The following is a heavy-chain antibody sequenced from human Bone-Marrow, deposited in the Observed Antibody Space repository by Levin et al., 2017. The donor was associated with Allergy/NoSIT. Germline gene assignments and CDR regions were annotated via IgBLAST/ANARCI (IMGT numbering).Heavy chain of an antibody. D-gene: IGHD3-9*01. CDR1: GFTFSTYA. J-gene: IGHJ6*03. CDR2: ISGTGEAI. V-gene: IGHV3-48*03. CDR3: AREGSFYDVLTGLYYYYYMDV. Sequence: PGGSLRLSCEASGFTFSTYAMDWVRQAPGKGLEWLSYISGTGEAIYYADSVEGRFTVSRDNVKNSLILEMKSLTAEDTAVYYCAREGSFYDVLTGLYYYYYMDVWGRGATVTVSS.